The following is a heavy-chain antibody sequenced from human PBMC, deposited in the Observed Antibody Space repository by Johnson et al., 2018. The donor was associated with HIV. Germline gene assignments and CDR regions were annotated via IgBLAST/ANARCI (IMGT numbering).Heavy chain of an antibody. CDR2: ISYGGKNK. CDR1: GFTFSSYA. D-gene: IGHD4-23*01. Sequence: QVQLVESGGGVVQPGRSLRLSCAASGFTFSSYAMHWVRQAPGKGLEWVTVISYGGKNKYYADSVKGRFTISRDNSKNTLYLQMNSLRVEDTAVYYCAKSPGKDHGGNSGAFDIWGKGTMVTVSS. CDR3: AKSPGKDHGGNSGAFDI. J-gene: IGHJ3*02. V-gene: IGHV3-30*18.